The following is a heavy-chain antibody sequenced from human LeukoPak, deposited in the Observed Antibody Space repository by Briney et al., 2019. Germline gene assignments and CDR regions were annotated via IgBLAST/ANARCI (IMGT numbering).Heavy chain of an antibody. D-gene: IGHD1-26*01. V-gene: IGHV4-39*01. J-gene: IGHJ4*02. CDR2: VHYSGTT. CDR3: AGSLHYYDF. CDR1: GGSIISTRDH. Sequence: SETLSLTCSVSGGSIISTRDHWDWVRQPPGEGLEWVASVHYSGTTYYNPSIKSRVTISVDTSKNQFSLKVTSVTAADTAAYCCAGSLHYYDFWGQGTLVTVSS.